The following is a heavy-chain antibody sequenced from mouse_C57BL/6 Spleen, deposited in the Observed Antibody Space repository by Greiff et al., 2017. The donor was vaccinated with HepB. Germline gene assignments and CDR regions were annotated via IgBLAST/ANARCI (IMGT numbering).Heavy chain of an antibody. CDR3: ARWSYVYAMDY. D-gene: IGHD1-1*01. Sequence: QVQLQQSGAELVRPGTSVKVSCKASGYAFTNYLIEWVKQRPGQGLEWIGVINPGSGGTNYNEKFKGKATLTADKSSSTAYMQLSSLTSEDSAVYICARWSYVYAMDYWGQGTSVTVSS. CDR2: INPGSGGT. J-gene: IGHJ4*01. CDR1: GYAFTNYL. V-gene: IGHV1-54*01.